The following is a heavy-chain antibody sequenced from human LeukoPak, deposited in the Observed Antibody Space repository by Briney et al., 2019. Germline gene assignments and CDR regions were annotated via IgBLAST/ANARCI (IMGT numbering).Heavy chain of an antibody. V-gene: IGHV3-21*01. D-gene: IGHD6-13*01. CDR3: AREDGYSSSWYDY. Sequence: GGSLRLSCAASGFTFSSYSMNWVRQAPGKGLEWVSSISSSSSYIYYADSVKGRFTISRDNAKNSLYPQMNSLRAEDTAVYYCAREDGYSSSWYDYWGQGTLVTVSS. J-gene: IGHJ4*02. CDR1: GFTFSSYS. CDR2: ISSSSSYI.